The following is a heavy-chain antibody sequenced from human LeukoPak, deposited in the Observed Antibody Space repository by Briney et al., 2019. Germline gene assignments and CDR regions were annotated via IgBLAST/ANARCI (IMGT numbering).Heavy chain of an antibody. CDR2: INPNSGGT. J-gene: IGHJ4*02. CDR1: GYTFTGYY. Sequence: ASVKVSCKTSGYTFTGYYMHWVRQAPGQGLEWMGWINPNSGGTNYAQKFQGRVTMTRDTSISTAYIELSRLRSDDTAVYYCARATRGVREPLFDYWGQGTLVTVSS. CDR3: ARATRGVREPLFDY. D-gene: IGHD1-26*01. V-gene: IGHV1-2*02.